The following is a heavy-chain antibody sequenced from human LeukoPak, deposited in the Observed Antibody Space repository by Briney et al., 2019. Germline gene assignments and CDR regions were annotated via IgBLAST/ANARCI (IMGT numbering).Heavy chain of an antibody. Sequence: SQTLSLTCAISGDSVSSINGAWNWVRQSPSGGLEWLGRTYYRSKWYYDYASSIQGRISINPDASKNQFSLLLHSVTPEDTAVYYCARDAATSGWYTFDYWGQGSLVTVSS. CDR1: GDSVSSINGA. V-gene: IGHV6-1*01. CDR3: ARDAATSGWYTFDY. D-gene: IGHD6-19*01. CDR2: TYYRSKWYY. J-gene: IGHJ4*02.